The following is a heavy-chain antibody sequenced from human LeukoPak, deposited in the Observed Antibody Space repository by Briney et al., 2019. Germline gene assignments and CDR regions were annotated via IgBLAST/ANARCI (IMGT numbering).Heavy chain of an antibody. J-gene: IGHJ4*02. V-gene: IGHV3-23*01. CDR1: GFTLSSYA. CDR2: TSSSDAGT. Sequence: GGSLRLACAASGFTLSSYAMSWVRQAPGKGLEWVAATSSSDAGTYHADSVRGRFTISRDNSKNTLYLQMNSLRAEDAAVYYCARAPVTSCRGAYCYPFDYWGQGTLVTVSS. D-gene: IGHD2-21*01. CDR3: ARAPVTSCRGAYCYPFDY.